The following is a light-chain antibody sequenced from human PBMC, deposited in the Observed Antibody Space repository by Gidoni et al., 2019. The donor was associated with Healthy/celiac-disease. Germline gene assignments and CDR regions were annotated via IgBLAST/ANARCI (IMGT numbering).Light chain of an antibody. Sequence: QSVLTQPPSASGTPGQRVTISWSGSSSNIGSNYVYWYQQRPGTAPKLLIYRNNQRPSGVPDRFSGSKSGTSASLAISGLRSEDEADYYCAAWDDSLSGPVFGGGTKLTVL. V-gene: IGLV1-47*01. CDR1: SSNIGSNY. CDR2: RNN. CDR3: AAWDDSLSGPV. J-gene: IGLJ2*01.